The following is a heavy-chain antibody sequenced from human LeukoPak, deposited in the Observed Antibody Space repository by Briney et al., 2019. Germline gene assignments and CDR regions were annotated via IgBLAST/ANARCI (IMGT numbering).Heavy chain of an antibody. V-gene: IGHV1-18*01. CDR3: ARSLGIAAAGINWFDP. CDR1: GYTFTSYG. J-gene: IGHJ5*02. D-gene: IGHD6-13*01. Sequence: ASVKVSCKASGYTFTSYGISWVRQAPGQGLEWMGWISAYNGNTNYAQKLQGRITMTTDTSTGTAYMELRSLRSDDTAVYYCARSLGIAAAGINWFDPWGQGTLVTVSS. CDR2: ISAYNGNT.